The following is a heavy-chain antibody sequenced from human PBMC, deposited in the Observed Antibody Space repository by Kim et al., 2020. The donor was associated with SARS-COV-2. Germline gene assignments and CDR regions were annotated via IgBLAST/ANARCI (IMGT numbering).Heavy chain of an antibody. V-gene: IGHV3-23*01. CDR3: AKDSDIVGATNFDS. D-gene: IGHD1-26*01. J-gene: IGHJ4*02. CDR1: GFTFSSYV. CDR2: ISGSGGRT. Sequence: GGSLRLSCAASGFTFSSYVMSWVRQAPGKGLEWVSTISGSGGRTNYADSVKGRFTISRDNSKNTLYLQMNSLRAEDTAVYYCAKDSDIVGATNFDSWGQGTLVTVSS.